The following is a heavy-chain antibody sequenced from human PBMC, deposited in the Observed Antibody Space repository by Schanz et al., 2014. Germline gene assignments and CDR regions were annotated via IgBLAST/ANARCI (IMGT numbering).Heavy chain of an antibody. Sequence: QMQLQGSGPGLVKPSETLSLTCAVSGGSISTYYWSWVRQPPGKGLEWIGYMYHSGSSNYNPSLKSRVTISVDTSKNQFSLKMTSLTAADTAVYFCAGRPVRARSGGLDSWGQGTLVTVSS. CDR1: GGSISTYY. V-gene: IGHV4-59*01. J-gene: IGHJ4*02. D-gene: IGHD6-19*01. CDR2: MYHSGSS. CDR3: AGRPVRARSGGLDS.